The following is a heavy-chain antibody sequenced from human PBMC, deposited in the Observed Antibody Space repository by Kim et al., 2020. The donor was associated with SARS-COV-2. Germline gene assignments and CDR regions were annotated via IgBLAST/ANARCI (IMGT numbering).Heavy chain of an antibody. J-gene: IGHJ6*03. CDR2: IGGDGATT. CDR3: ATHPEDYYYSCYYMGV. V-gene: IGHV3-23*01. Sequence: GGSLRLSCAASGFTFRSYAMTWVRQAPGKGLEWVSGIGGDGATTYYADSVKGRFTISRDNSKRTLYLQTNSLRAEDKAVYYCATHPEDYYYSCYYMGVWGKGTTVTVSS. CDR1: GFTFRSYA.